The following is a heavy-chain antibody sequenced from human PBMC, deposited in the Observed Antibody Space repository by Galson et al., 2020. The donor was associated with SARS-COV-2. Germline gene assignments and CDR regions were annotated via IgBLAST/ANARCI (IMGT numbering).Heavy chain of an antibody. CDR1: GFPFSTYS. CDR2: ISTSSSYT. CDR3: ARDEGIRGYNYGRLYYGMDV. Sequence: GSLRLSCAASGFPFSTYSMNWVRLAPGKGLEWVSSISTSSSYTYYVDSVKGRFSISRDNPRNSLYLQMNSLRAEDTAVYYCARDEGIRGYNYGRLYYGMDVWGQGTTATVPS. D-gene: IGHD5-18*01. J-gene: IGHJ6*02. V-gene: IGHV3-21*01.